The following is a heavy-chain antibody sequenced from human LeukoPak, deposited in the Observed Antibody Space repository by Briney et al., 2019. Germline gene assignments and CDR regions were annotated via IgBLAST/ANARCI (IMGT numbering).Heavy chain of an antibody. D-gene: IGHD3-10*01. CDR2: FDPEDGET. V-gene: IGHV1-24*01. J-gene: IGHJ4*02. CDR3: ARAGTYGSGSGLDY. CDR1: GYTLTELS. Sequence: ASVKVSCKVSGYTLTELSMHWVRQAPGKGLEWMGGFDPEDGETIYAQKFQGRVTMTEDTSTDTAYMELSSLRSEDTAVYYCARAGTYGSGSGLDYWGQGTLVTVSS.